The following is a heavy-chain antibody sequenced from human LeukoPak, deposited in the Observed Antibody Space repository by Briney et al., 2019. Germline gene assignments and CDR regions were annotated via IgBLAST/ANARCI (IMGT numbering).Heavy chain of an antibody. J-gene: IGHJ4*02. Sequence: SGGSLRLSCAASGFTFSSYSMNWVRQAPGKGLEWVSSISSSSSYIYYADSVKGRFTISRDNAKNSLYLQMNSLRAEDTAVYYCARGKGPLWFGESVGFDYWGQGTLVTVSS. V-gene: IGHV3-21*01. CDR2: ISSSSSYI. CDR1: GFTFSSYS. CDR3: ARGKGPLWFGESVGFDY. D-gene: IGHD3-10*01.